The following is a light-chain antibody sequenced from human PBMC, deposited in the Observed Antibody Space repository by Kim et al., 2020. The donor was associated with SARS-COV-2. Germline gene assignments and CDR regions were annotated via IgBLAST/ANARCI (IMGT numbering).Light chain of an antibody. CDR2: DAS. V-gene: IGKV3-20*01. Sequence: EIVLTQSPGTLSMYPGERATLSCRASQTVNYNYLAWYQHKPGQAPRLLIHDASSRATGIPDRFSGSGSGTDFTLTISRLEPEDVAVYYCQQYGRSAAFGQGTKVDIK. CDR3: QQYGRSAA. CDR1: QTVNYNY. J-gene: IGKJ1*01.